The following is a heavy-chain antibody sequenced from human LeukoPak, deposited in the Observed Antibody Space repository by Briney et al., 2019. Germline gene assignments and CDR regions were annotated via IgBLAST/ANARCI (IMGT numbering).Heavy chain of an antibody. J-gene: IGHJ5*02. CDR2: ISAYNGDT. V-gene: IGHV1-18*01. Sequence: ASVKVSCKASGYIFMNFGMGWVRQAPGQGLEWLGWISAYNGDTNYAQKFRGRVTMTTDTSTSTAYMEVRSLTSDDTAIYYCARSGDGNWFDPWGQGTLVIVSS. CDR3: ARSGDGNWFDP. CDR1: GYIFMNFG.